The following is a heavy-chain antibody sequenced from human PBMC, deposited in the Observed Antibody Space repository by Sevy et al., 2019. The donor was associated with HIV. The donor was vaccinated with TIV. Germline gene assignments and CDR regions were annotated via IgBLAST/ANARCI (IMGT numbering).Heavy chain of an antibody. V-gene: IGHV3-7*01. CDR3: TKFYGTGSYVDY. CDR1: GLTFSTYW. J-gene: IGHJ4*02. Sequence: GGSLILSCAASGLTFSTYWMSWVRHAPGKGLEWVANIKEDGSEQYYVDSVKGRFTVSRDNAKNSLYLQMKSLRAEDTAVYYCTKFYGTGSYVDYWGQGTLVTVSS. CDR2: IKEDGSEQ. D-gene: IGHD6-19*01.